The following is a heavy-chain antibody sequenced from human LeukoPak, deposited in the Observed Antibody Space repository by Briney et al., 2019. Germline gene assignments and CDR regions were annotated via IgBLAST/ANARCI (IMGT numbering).Heavy chain of an antibody. D-gene: IGHD2-15*01. Sequence: GGSLRLSCAASGFTFNNAWMSWVRQAPRKGLEWVSGITAGGDTTYYADSVKGRFTMSRDNSRDTVYLQMNSLRVDDTAIYYCARRDNVVVVSASDYWGQGTLVTVSS. J-gene: IGHJ4*02. CDR2: ITAGGDTT. CDR3: ARRDNVVVVSASDY. V-gene: IGHV3-23*01. CDR1: GFTFNNAW.